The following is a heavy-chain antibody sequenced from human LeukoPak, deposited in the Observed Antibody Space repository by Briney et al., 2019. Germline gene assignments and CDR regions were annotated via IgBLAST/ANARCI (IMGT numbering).Heavy chain of an antibody. Sequence: GASVKVSCKASGYTFTSYGISWVRQAPGQGLEWMGWISAYNGNTNYAQKLQGRVTMTTDTSTSTAYMGLRSLRSDDTAVYYCARDKARIAAAGTTDYWGQGTLVTVSS. V-gene: IGHV1-18*01. J-gene: IGHJ4*02. CDR1: GYTFTSYG. CDR2: ISAYNGNT. D-gene: IGHD6-13*01. CDR3: ARDKARIAAAGTTDY.